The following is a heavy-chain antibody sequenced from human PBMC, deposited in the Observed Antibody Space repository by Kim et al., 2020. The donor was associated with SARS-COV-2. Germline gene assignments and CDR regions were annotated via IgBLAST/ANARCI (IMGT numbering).Heavy chain of an antibody. CDR1: GYIFSTYY. V-gene: IGHV1-46*01. D-gene: IGHD1-26*01. Sequence: ASVKVSCKASGYIFSTYYIHWVRPAPGQGLEWMGIINPSGGGTYYSQNFQGRVTMTSDTSTSTVYMDLSSLRFDDTAVYYCARSDIVSTLPFDSWGQGTLVTVSS. J-gene: IGHJ4*02. CDR2: INPSGGGT. CDR3: ARSDIVSTLPFDS.